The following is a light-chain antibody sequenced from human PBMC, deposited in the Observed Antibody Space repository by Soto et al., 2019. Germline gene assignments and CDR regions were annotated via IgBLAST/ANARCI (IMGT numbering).Light chain of an antibody. J-gene: IGLJ1*01. CDR3: FSYTSSGTYV. CDR1: SSDVGNYKY. Sequence: QSLLTAPASVSVSPGQSFAIFCTATSSDVGNYKYVSWYRQHPGKAPKLMIYEVSTRPSGVSNRFSGSKSGNTASLTISGLQAEDETDYYCFSYTSSGTYVFGTGTKVTVL. CDR2: EVS. V-gene: IGLV2-14*01.